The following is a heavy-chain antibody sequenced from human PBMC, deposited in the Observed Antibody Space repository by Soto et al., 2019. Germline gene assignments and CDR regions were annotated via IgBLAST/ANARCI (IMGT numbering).Heavy chain of an antibody. J-gene: IGHJ4*02. CDR2: IYYSGST. CDR1: GGSISSGGYY. D-gene: IGHD6-13*01. V-gene: IGHV4-31*03. Sequence: QVQLQESGPGLVKPSQTLSLTCTVSGGSISSGGYYWSWIRQHPGRGLEWIGYIYYSGSTYYNPSLKSRCTISLDTSKNHFALKLSSVTAADTAVYYCARERNELVLDYWGQGTLVTVSS. CDR3: ARERNELVLDY.